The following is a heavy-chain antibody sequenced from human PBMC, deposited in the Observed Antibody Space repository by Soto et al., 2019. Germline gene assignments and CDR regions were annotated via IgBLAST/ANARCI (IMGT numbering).Heavy chain of an antibody. CDR3: ARAMGTIFGVVITSRGYYGMDV. D-gene: IGHD3-3*01. CDR2: INPSGGST. V-gene: IGHV1-46*01. J-gene: IGHJ6*02. Sequence: ASVKVSCKASGYTFTSYYMHWVRQAPGQGLEWMGIINPSGGSTSYAQKFQGRVTMTRDTSTSTVYMELSSLRSEDTAVYYCARAMGTIFGVVITSRGYYGMDVWGQGTTVTVSS. CDR1: GYTFTSYY.